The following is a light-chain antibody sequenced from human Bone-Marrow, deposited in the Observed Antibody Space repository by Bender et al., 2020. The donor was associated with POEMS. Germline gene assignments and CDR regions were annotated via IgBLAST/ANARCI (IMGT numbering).Light chain of an antibody. Sequence: DLTQPTSLSVSPGQTARISCSESNLGDKYVHWYQQKPGQSPVLVVYEDVKRPSGIPDRFSGSLSGNTATLTISGTQPMDEAVYFCQAWDGSADVVFGGGTKLTVL. V-gene: IGLV3-1*01. CDR1: NLGDKY. J-gene: IGLJ2*01. CDR3: QAWDGSADVV. CDR2: EDV.